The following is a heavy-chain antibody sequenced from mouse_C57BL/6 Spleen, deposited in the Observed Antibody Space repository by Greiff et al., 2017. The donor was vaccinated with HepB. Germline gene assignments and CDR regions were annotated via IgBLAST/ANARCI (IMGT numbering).Heavy chain of an antibody. CDR1: GYTFTSYR. Sequence: QVQLQQPGAELVRPGSSVKLSCKASGYTFTSYRMDWVKQRPGQGLEWIGNIYPSDSETNYNQKFKDKATLTVYKSSSTAYMQLSSLTSEDSAVYFCARMGDEDVWGQGTTLTVSS. V-gene: IGHV1-61*01. CDR3: ARMGDEDV. J-gene: IGHJ2*01. CDR2: IYPSDSET.